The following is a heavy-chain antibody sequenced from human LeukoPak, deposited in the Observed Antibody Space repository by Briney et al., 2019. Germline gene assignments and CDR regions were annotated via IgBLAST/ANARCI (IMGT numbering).Heavy chain of an antibody. J-gene: IGHJ4*02. CDR1: GFTFSSYG. CDR2: IRYDGSNK. Sequence: GGSLRLSCAASGFTFSSYGMHWVRQAPGKGLEWVAFIRYDGSNKYYADSVKGRFTISRDNSKNTLYLQMNSLRAEDTAVYYCAKDHGSGSYYNVGDYWGQGTLVTVSS. CDR3: AKDHGSGSYYNVGDY. V-gene: IGHV3-30*02. D-gene: IGHD3-10*01.